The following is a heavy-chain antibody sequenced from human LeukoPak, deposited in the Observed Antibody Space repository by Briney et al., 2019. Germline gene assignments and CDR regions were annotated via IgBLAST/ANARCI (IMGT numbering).Heavy chain of an antibody. Sequence: ASVKVSCKASGYIFTSYYMHWVRQAPGQGLEWMGWINAYNGNTNYAQKSEGRLSLTTDTATSTVYMELRNLTSDDTAVYFCARGLDAASGLANFDYWGQGTLITVSS. CDR2: INAYNGNT. V-gene: IGHV1-18*04. CDR3: ARGLDAASGLANFDY. J-gene: IGHJ4*02. D-gene: IGHD1-1*01. CDR1: GYIFTSYY.